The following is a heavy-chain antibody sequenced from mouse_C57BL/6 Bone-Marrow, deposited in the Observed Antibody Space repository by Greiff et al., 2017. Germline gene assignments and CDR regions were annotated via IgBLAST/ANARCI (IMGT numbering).Heavy chain of an antibody. CDR2: IDPSDSYT. V-gene: IGHV1-69*01. CDR3: AREVYYGYFFSD. D-gene: IGHD2-2*01. J-gene: IGHJ2*01. CDR1: DYTFPCYW. Sequence: QVQLQQPGAELVLPGASVKLSCKASDYTFPCYWMHWVKKRPGQGLELIGAIDPSDSYTYSHHTIKGKFILTVDKSSSTAYMQLSSLTSEDSADYYCAREVYYGYFFSDWGEGSTLAVSS.